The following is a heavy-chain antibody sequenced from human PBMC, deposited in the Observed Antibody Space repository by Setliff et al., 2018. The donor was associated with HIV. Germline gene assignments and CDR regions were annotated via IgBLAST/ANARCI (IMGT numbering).Heavy chain of an antibody. CDR1: GDSISSYY. Sequence: PSETLSLTCTVSGDSISSYYWNWIRQPPGKALKWIGYIYYGSTHYNPSFEGRVTISVDTSKNQFSLKLRSVTAADTAMYYCARRRCSAASCPDNSWNWLDPWGQGTLVTVSS. D-gene: IGHD2-15*01. CDR2: IYYGST. J-gene: IGHJ5*02. V-gene: IGHV4-59*08. CDR3: ARRRCSAASCPDNSWNWLDP.